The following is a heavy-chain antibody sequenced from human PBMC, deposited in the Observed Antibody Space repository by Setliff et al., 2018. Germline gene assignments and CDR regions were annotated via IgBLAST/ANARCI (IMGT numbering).Heavy chain of an antibody. Sequence: SETLSLTCTVSGDSISRAKYYWSWIRQSAGKGLECLGHIYSSGSTEYNPSLKSRVTMSIDASKNQLSLKLSSVTAADTAAYYCARMTGFLYTDVWGKGTTVTVSS. D-gene: IGHD3-3*01. V-gene: IGHV4-61*09. CDR3: ARMTGFLYTDV. J-gene: IGHJ6*03. CDR1: GDSISRAKYY. CDR2: IYSSGST.